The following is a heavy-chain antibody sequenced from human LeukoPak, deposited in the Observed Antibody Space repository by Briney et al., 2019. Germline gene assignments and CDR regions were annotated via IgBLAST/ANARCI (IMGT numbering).Heavy chain of an antibody. CDR2: INPNSGGT. J-gene: IGHJ4*02. V-gene: IGHV1-2*02. CDR1: GYTFTGYY. D-gene: IGHD6-19*01. CDR3: ARGLSSGTGIAVAGTYNY. Sequence: GASVKVSCKASGYTFTGYYMHWVRQAPGQGLEWMGWINPNSGGTNYAQKFQGRVTMTRDTPISTAYMEPSRLRSDDTAVYYCARGLSSGTGIAVAGTYNYWGQGTLVTVSS.